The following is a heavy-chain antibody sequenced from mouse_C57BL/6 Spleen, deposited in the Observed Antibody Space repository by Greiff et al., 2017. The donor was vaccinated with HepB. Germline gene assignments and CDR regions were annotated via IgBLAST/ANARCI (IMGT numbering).Heavy chain of an antibody. CDR2: INPNNGGT. V-gene: IGHV1-26*01. D-gene: IGHD2-12*01. J-gene: IGHJ3*01. CDR1: GYTFTDYY. Sequence: EVQLQQSGPELVKPGASVKISCKASGYTFTDYYMNWVKQSHGKSLEWIGDINPNNGGTSYNQKFKGKATLTVDKSSSTAYMELRSLTSEDSAVYYCASPYDAFAYWGQGTLVTVSA. CDR3: ASPYDAFAY.